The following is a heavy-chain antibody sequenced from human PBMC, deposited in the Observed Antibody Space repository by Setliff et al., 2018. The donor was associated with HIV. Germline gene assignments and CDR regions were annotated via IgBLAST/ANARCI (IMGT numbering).Heavy chain of an antibody. CDR3: ARVRLTMIMMVDYFDQ. Sequence: SETLSLTCVVYGGSFSDYYWSWIRQPPGKGLEWIGEINHSGNTTYNPSLKSRVTLSADTSKNQLSLSLTSVTAADTAVYYCARVRLTMIMMVDYFDQWGQGTLVTVSS. D-gene: IGHD3-22*01. V-gene: IGHV4-34*10. J-gene: IGHJ4*02. CDR2: INHSGNT. CDR1: GGSFSDYY.